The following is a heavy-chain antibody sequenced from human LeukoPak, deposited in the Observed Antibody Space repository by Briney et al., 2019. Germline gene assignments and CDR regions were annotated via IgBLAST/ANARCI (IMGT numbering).Heavy chain of an antibody. J-gene: IGHJ4*02. CDR1: GLTFSGYF. D-gene: IGHD2-15*01. V-gene: IGHV3-11*01. CDR2: ISSSGNNK. Sequence: GGSLRLSCAASGLTFSGYFMGWVRQASGKGLEWISYISSSGNNKYYADSVKGRFTISRDNAKDSLYLQMNSLRAEDTAVYYCARESQWSVDYWGQGTLVTVSS. CDR3: ARESQWSVDY.